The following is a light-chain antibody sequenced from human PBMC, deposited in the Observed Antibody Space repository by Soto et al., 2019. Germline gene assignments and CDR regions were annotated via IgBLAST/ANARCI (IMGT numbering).Light chain of an antibody. Sequence: DIQMTQSPSSLSASVGERVTITCRAGQSISRWLAWYQEKPGTAPKVLIYDASNLESGVPSRFRGSGSGTEFTLPISRMQPDEFATYDCQQYSSYWTCGQGTKVEIK. CDR2: DAS. CDR3: QQYSSYWT. J-gene: IGKJ1*01. CDR1: QSISRW. V-gene: IGKV1-5*01.